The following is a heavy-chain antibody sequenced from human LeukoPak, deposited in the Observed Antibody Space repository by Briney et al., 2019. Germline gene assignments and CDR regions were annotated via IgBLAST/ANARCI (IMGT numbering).Heavy chain of an antibody. CDR1: GGSISSSSYY. D-gene: IGHD4-23*01. CDR2: IYYGGST. V-gene: IGHV4-39*07. Sequence: PSETLSLTCTVSGGSISSSSYYWGWIRQPPGRGLEWIGSIYYGGSTNYNPSLKSRVTISVDTSKNQFSLKLSSVTAADTAVYYCARGGVSVGGNFDYWGQGTLVTVSS. J-gene: IGHJ4*02. CDR3: ARGGVSVGGNFDY.